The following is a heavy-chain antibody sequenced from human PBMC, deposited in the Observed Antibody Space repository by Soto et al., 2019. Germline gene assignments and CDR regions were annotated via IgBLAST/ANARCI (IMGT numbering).Heavy chain of an antibody. J-gene: IGHJ3*02. CDR1: GFTFDDYV. CDR3: AKDISNGDYDSAFDI. CDR2: ISWNSGSI. D-gene: IGHD4-17*01. Sequence: GGSLRLSCAASGFTFDDYVMHWVRQAPGKGLEWVSGISWNSGSIGYADSVKGRFTISRDNAKNSLYLQMNSLRAEDTALYYCAKDISNGDYDSAFDIWGQGTMVTVSS. V-gene: IGHV3-9*01.